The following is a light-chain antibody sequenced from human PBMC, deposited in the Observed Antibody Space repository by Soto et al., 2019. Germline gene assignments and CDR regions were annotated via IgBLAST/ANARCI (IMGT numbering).Light chain of an antibody. CDR3: QQHDSSPRT. CDR2: AAS. J-gene: IGKJ4*02. V-gene: IGKV3-20*01. Sequence: DIVLTQSPGTLSLSPGERATLSCRASQSVSSSFLAWYQQKPGKAPRLLIFAASGRATGVPYRFSGSGSGTDFTLSISRLEPEDFAVYYCQQHDSSPRTFGGGTKVDIK. CDR1: QSVSSSF.